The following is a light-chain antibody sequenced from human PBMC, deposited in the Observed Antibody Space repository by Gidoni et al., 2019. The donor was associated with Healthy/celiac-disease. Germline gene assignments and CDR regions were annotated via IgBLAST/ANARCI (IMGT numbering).Light chain of an antibody. CDR1: QSVSSSY. CDR3: QQYGSSLWT. CDR2: GAS. Sequence: EIVLTQSPGTLSLSSGERATLSCRASQSVSSSYLAWYQQKPGQAPRLLIYGASSRATGIPARFSGSGSGTDFTLTISRLEPEDFAVYYCQQYGSSLWTFGQGTKVEIK. J-gene: IGKJ1*01. V-gene: IGKV3-20*01.